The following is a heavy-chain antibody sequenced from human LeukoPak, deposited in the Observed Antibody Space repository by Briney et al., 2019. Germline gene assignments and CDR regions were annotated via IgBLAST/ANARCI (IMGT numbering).Heavy chain of an antibody. V-gene: IGHV4-39*02. J-gene: IGHJ3*02. D-gene: IGHD2-21*02. CDR1: GGSISSSSYY. Sequence: PSETLSLTCTVSGGSISSSSYYWGWIRQPPGKGLEWIGSIYYSGGTYYNPSLKSRVTISVDTSKNQFSLKLSSVTAADTAVYYCAREGAYCGGDCYTDAFDIWGQGTMVTVSS. CDR2: IYYSGGT. CDR3: AREGAYCGGDCYTDAFDI.